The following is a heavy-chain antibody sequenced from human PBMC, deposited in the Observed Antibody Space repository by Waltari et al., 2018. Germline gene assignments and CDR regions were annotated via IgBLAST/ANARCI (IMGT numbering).Heavy chain of an antibody. CDR1: GYTFTSYA. J-gene: IGHJ4*02. Sequence: QVQLVQSGAEVKKPGASVKVSCKASGYTFTSYAMHWARQAPGQRLEWMGWINAGNGNTKYSQKFQGRVTITRDTSASTAYMELSSLRSEDTAVYYCARDPSQQLEYYFDYWGQGTLVTVSS. CDR2: INAGNGNT. V-gene: IGHV1-3*01. CDR3: ARDPSQQLEYYFDY. D-gene: IGHD6-13*01.